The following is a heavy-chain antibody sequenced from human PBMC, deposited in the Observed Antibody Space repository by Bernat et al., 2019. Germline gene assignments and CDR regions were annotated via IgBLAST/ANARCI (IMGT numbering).Heavy chain of an antibody. CDR1: GGSFSGYY. J-gene: IGHJ4*02. CDR3: ARGLGGVMRVVVIDY. CDR2: INHSGST. V-gene: IGHV4-34*01. D-gene: IGHD3-22*01. Sequence: QVQLQQWGAGLLKPSETLSLTCAVYGGSFSGYYWSWIRQPPGKGLEWIGEINHSGSTNYNPSLKSRVTISVDTSKNQFSLKLSSVTAADTAVYYCARGLGGVMRVVVIDYWGQGTLVTVSS.